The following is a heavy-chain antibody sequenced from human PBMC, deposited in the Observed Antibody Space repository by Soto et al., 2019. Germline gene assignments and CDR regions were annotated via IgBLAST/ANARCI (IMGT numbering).Heavy chain of an antibody. V-gene: IGHV4-4*02. Sequence: QVQLQESGPGLVNPSGTLSLTCAVSGASINRDNWWTWVRQPPGKGLEWIGDIYHTGTTNYDSSLKSRATLSIDESKNPFSLTLNSVTAADTAVYYCAGSVHFWGQGTLVAVSS. CDR3: AGSVHF. CDR1: GASINRDNW. J-gene: IGHJ4*02. CDR2: IYHTGTT. D-gene: IGHD3-10*01.